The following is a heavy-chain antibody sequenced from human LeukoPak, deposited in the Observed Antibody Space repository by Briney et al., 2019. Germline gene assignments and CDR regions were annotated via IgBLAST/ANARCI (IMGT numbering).Heavy chain of an antibody. Sequence: SVKVSCKASGGTFSSYAISWVRQAPGQGLEWMRRIIPIFGTANYAQKFQGRVTITTDESTSTAYMELSSLRSEDTAVYYCARDRLPRRGSGYYFDYWGQGTLVTVSS. D-gene: IGHD3-22*01. J-gene: IGHJ4*02. CDR1: GGTFSSYA. CDR2: IIPIFGTA. V-gene: IGHV1-69*05. CDR3: ARDRLPRRGSGYYFDY.